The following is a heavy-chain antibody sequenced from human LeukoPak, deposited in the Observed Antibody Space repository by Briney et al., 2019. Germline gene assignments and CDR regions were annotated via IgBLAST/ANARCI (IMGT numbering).Heavy chain of an antibody. CDR3: ARDTIQPGLIDD. J-gene: IGHJ4*02. CDR2: INSGADDI. CDR1: GFTFSLYA. D-gene: IGHD2-2*01. Sequence: PGGSLRLSCAASGFTFSLYALNWVRQAPGKGLEWFAYINSGADDIHYAASVRGRFTISRDDATNTLYLQLSSLRAEDTAVYYCARDTIQPGLIDDWGQGTLVTVSS. V-gene: IGHV3-21*05.